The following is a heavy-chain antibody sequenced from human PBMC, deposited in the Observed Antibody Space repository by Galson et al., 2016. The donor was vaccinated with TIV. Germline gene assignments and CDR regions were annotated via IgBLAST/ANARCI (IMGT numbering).Heavy chain of an antibody. V-gene: IGHV1-69*05. CDR1: GGTFSSFA. Sequence: SVKVSCKGPGGTFSSFAVSWVRQAPGQGLEWMGGIIPISETAYYAKKFQGRVTLTTDESTSTAFMELRNLRSDDTAVYYCATVEGCGGSCYFFDFWGQGTLVTVSS. CDR3: ATVEGCGGSCYFFDF. CDR2: IIPISETA. J-gene: IGHJ4*02. D-gene: IGHD2-15*01.